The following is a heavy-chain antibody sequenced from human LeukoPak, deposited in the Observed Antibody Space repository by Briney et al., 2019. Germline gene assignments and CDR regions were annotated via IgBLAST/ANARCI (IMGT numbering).Heavy chain of an antibody. CDR3: AKAMSTDHYDSRGFYRVDFDS. CDR1: GFTFSTYA. V-gene: IGHV3-23*01. D-gene: IGHD3-22*01. Sequence: PGGSLRLSCAASGFTFSTYAMSWFRQAPGKGLEWVSALTNSGGSGGVTYYAEYVKGRFIISRDNSKSTLYLQLSSLRAEDTAVYYCAKAMSTDHYDSRGFYRVDFDSWGQGTLVTVSS. J-gene: IGHJ4*02. CDR2: LTNSGGSGGVT.